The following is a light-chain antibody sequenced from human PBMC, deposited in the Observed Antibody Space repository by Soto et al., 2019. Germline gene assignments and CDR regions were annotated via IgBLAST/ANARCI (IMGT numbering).Light chain of an antibody. CDR3: HQYGSAPRT. CDR2: AAS. J-gene: IGKJ1*01. Sequence: VLSMSQGTLSFPPGERAILSCMASQSVSNSYVAWYQQKPGQAPRLLIYAASTRATGIPERFSGSGSGTDFTLTSSRLEHEDVAVYHCHQYGSAPRTFGQGTKVDIK. CDR1: QSVSNSY. V-gene: IGKV3-20*01.